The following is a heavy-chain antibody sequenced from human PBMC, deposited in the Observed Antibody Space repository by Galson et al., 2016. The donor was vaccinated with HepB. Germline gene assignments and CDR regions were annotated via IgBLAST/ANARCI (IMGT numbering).Heavy chain of an antibody. CDR1: GFTFSSYG. CDR2: IWYDGSNK. J-gene: IGHJ4*02. V-gene: IGHV3-33*01. CDR3: AREMAIAAPASLDY. D-gene: IGHD6-13*01. Sequence: SLRLSCAASGFTFSSYGMHWVRQAPGKGLEWVALIWYDGSNKYYGDSVKGRFTISRDNSKNTLYLQMNSLRAEDTAVYYCAREMAIAAPASLDYWGQGTLVTVS.